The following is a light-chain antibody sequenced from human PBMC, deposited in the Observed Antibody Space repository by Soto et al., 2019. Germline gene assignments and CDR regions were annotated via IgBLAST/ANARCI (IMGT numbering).Light chain of an antibody. Sequence: DIPMTQSPSTLSASIGDRVTITCRASQNLNRWLAWYQQKPGKAPKLLIYLASSLESGVPSRFSGSGSGTEFTLTINSLQPDDFATYYCQQYNSYSSGTFGQGTKVEIK. CDR2: LAS. CDR1: QNLNRW. V-gene: IGKV1-5*03. J-gene: IGKJ1*01. CDR3: QQYNSYSSGT.